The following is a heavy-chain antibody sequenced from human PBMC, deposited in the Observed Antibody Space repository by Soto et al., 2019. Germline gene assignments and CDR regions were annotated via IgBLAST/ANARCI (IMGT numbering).Heavy chain of an antibody. CDR3: ARDDPFDYDRSGDYKDGMDV. D-gene: IGHD3-22*01. J-gene: IGHJ6*02. CDR1: GYTFTGYY. Sequence: GASVKVSCKASGYTFTGYYMHWVRQAPGQGLEWMGWINPNSGGTNYAQKFQGWVTMTRDTSISTAYMELSSLRSEDTAVYYCARDDPFDYDRSGDYKDGMDVWGQGTTVTVSS. CDR2: INPNSGGT. V-gene: IGHV1-2*04.